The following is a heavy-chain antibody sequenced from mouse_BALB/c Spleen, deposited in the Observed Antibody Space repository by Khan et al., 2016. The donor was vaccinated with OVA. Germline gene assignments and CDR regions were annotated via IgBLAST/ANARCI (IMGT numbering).Heavy chain of an antibody. Sequence: EVQLVESGGGLVEPGGSLKLSCAASGFAFSSYDMSWVRQTPEKRLEWVATINNGGSYTYYPDSVKGRFTISRDNARNTLYLQMSSLRSEDTDLYYCERQGGFNPYFGMDYGGQGTSVTVAS. CDR3: ERQGGFNPYFGMDY. J-gene: IGHJ4*01. V-gene: IGHV5-9*02. CDR2: INNGGSYT. CDR1: GFAFSSYD.